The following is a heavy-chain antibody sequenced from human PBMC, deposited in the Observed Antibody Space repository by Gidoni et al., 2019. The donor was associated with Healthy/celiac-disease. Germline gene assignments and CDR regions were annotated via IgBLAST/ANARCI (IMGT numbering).Heavy chain of an antibody. Sequence: QVQLVESGGGVVQPGRSLRLSCAASGFTFSSYAMHWVRQAPGKGLEWVAVISYDGSNKYYADSVKGRFTISRDNSKNTLYLQMNSLRAEDTAVYYCARVGYSSSWTAYYYYYYMDVWGKGTTVTVSS. J-gene: IGHJ6*03. CDR1: GFTFSSYA. CDR3: ARVGYSSSWTAYYYYYYMDV. V-gene: IGHV3-30-3*01. D-gene: IGHD6-13*01. CDR2: ISYDGSNK.